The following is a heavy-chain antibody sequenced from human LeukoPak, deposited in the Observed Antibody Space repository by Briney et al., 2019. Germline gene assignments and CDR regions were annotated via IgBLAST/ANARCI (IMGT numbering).Heavy chain of an antibody. V-gene: IGHV1-2*02. CDR1: GYTFTGYY. CDR3: ARLDGGNPAGTDY. J-gene: IGHJ4*02. D-gene: IGHD4-23*01. Sequence: GASVKVSCKASGYTFTGYYMHWVRQAPGQGLEWMGWINPTSGGTNYAQKFQGRVTMTRDTSISTAYMELSRLRSDDTAVYYCARLDGGNPAGTDYWGQGTLVTVSS. CDR2: INPTSGGT.